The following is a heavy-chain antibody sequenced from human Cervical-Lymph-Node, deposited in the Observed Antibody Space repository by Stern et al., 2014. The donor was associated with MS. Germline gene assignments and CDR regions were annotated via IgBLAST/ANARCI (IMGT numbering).Heavy chain of an antibody. CDR2: ITWDSVTI. Sequence: EVQLVESGGGLVQPGGSLRLSCDASGFNFDDYALHWVRQAPGKGLEWASSITWDSVTIHYADSVKGRFTISRGTAKIFLQMNSLRPDDTAFYYCAKGSSGSYIRGRLGYLESWGQGTLVTVSS. D-gene: IGHD1-26*01. J-gene: IGHJ4*02. V-gene: IGHV3-9*01. CDR3: AKGSSGSYIRGRLGYLES. CDR1: GFNFDDYA.